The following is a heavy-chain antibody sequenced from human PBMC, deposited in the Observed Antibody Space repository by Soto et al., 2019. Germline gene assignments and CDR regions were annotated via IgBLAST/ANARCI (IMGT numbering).Heavy chain of an antibody. J-gene: IGHJ6*02. CDR1: GFTFSSYS. Sequence: GGSLILSCAASGFTFSSYSMNWVRQAPGKGLEWVSYISSSSSTIYYADSVKGRFTISRDNAKNSLYLQMNSLRDEDTAVYYCARDEDYYERIGSHYYYYGMDGWGQGPTVTV. V-gene: IGHV3-48*02. CDR2: ISSSSSTI. CDR3: ARDEDYYERIGSHYYYYGMDG. D-gene: IGHD3-22*01.